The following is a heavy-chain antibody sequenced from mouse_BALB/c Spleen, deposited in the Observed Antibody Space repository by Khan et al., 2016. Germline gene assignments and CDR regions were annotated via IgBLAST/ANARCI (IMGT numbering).Heavy chain of an antibody. CDR3: ARSYYGNYAWFAY. V-gene: IGHV14-1*02. CDR2: IDPENGNT. J-gene: IGHJ3*01. Sequence: VQLKQSGAELVRPGALVKLSCKASGFNIIHYYMHWVKQRPEQGLEWIGWIDPENGNTINDPKFQGKAIITADTSSNKVYLQLTSLTSEDTAVYYCARSYYGNYAWFAYWGQGTLVTVSA. D-gene: IGHD2-10*01. CDR1: GFNIIHYY.